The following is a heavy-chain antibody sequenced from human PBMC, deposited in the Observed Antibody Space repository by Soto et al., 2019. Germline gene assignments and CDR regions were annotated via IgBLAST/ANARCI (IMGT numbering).Heavy chain of an antibody. J-gene: IGHJ3*02. CDR2: FDPEDGET. D-gene: IGHD3-22*01. CDR1: VYTLTELS. Sequence: ASGKVSCKGSVYTLTELSIHCVRQAPGKGLEWMGGFDPEDGETIYAQKFQGRVTMTEDTSTDTAYMELSSLRSEDTAVYYCATDFTMIVVPYPFDIWGQGTTVTVSS. CDR3: ATDFTMIVVPYPFDI. V-gene: IGHV1-24*01.